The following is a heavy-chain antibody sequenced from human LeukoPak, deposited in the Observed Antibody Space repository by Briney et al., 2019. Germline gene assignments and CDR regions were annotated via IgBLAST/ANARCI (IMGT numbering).Heavy chain of an antibody. CDR1: GGSISSYY. J-gene: IGHJ4*02. Sequence: SETLSLTCTVSGGSISSYYWSWIRQPPGKGLEWIGYIYYSGSTNYNPSLKSRVTISVDTSKNQFSLKLSSVTAADTAVYYCAGGFRTKLIVGASYFDYWGQGTLVTVSS. V-gene: IGHV4-59*01. CDR2: IYYSGST. CDR3: AGGFRTKLIVGASYFDY. D-gene: IGHD1-26*01.